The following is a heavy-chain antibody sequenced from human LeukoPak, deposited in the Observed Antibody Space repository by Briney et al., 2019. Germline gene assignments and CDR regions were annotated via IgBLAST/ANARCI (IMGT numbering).Heavy chain of an antibody. Sequence: SETLSLTCTVSGGSISSVSYYWSWIRQPAGKGLEWIVRIYTSGSTNYNPSLKSRVTISVDTSKNQFSLKLSSVTAADTAVYYCARVRGNPVGRTGYFDLWGRGTLVTVSS. CDR1: GGSISSVSYY. CDR3: ARVRGNPVGRTGYFDL. D-gene: IGHD4-23*01. J-gene: IGHJ2*01. CDR2: IYTSGST. V-gene: IGHV4-61*02.